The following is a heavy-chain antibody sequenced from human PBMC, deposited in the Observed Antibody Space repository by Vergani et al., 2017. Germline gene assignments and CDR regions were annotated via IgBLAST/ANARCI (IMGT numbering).Heavy chain of an antibody. J-gene: IGHJ3*02. CDR1: GYTFTGYY. Sequence: QVQLVQSGAEVKKPGASVKVSCKASGYTFTGYYMHWVRQAPGQGLEWMGWINPNSGGTNYAQKFQGRVTMTRDTSISTAYMELSRLRSDDTDVYYCARAPTNYDFWSGYYSTEPIVAFDIWGQGTMVTVSS. CDR3: ARAPTNYDFWSGYYSTEPIVAFDI. D-gene: IGHD3-3*01. V-gene: IGHV1-2*02. CDR2: INPNSGGT.